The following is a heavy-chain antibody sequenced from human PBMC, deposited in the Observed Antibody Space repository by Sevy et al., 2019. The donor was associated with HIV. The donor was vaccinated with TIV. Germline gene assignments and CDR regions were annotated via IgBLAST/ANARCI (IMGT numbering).Heavy chain of an antibody. D-gene: IGHD3-16*02. CDR2: INPNSGGT. J-gene: IGHJ4*02. Sequence: ASVKVSCKASGYTFTGYYMHWVRQAPGQGLEWMGWINPNSGGTNYAQKFQGRVTMTRDTSISTAYMELSRLRSDDTAVYYCAREVEGQYSLGFYDYVWGSYRSGFDYWGQGTLVTVSS. CDR3: AREVEGQYSLGFYDYVWGSYRSGFDY. V-gene: IGHV1-2*02. CDR1: GYTFTGYY.